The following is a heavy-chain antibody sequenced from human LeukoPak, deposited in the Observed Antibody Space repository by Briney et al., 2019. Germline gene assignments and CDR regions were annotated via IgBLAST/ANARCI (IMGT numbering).Heavy chain of an antibody. CDR2: INHSGST. D-gene: IGHD5-18*01. V-gene: IGHV4-34*01. CDR1: GGSFSGYY. CDR3: ARDRGGYTYSHDY. Sequence: EPSETLSLTCVVYGGSFSGYYWSWIRQPPGKGLEWIGEINHSGSTNYNPSLKSRVTISMDKSKNQLSLKLNFVTAADTAVYYCARDRGGYTYSHDYWGQGTLVTVSS. J-gene: IGHJ4*02.